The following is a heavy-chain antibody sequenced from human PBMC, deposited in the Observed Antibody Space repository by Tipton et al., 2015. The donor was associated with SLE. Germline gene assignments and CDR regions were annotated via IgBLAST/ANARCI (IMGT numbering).Heavy chain of an antibody. CDR2: IRYDGSNK. D-gene: IGHD4-17*01. Sequence: SLRLSCAASGFTFSSYGMHWVRQAPGKGLEWVAFIRYDGSNKYYADSVKGRFTISRDNSKNTLYLQMNSLRAEDTAVYYCAKDFSNYGDYVWYFDLWGRGTLVIVSS. CDR1: GFTFSSYG. V-gene: IGHV3-30*02. J-gene: IGHJ2*01. CDR3: AKDFSNYGDYVWYFDL.